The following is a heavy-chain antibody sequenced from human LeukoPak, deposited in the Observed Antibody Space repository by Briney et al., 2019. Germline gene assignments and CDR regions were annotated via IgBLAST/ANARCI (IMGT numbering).Heavy chain of an antibody. V-gene: IGHV4-34*01. CDR2: INHSGST. D-gene: IGHD3-10*01. Sequence: SETLSLTCAVYGGSFSGYYWSWLRQPPGKGLEWIGEINHSGSTNYNPSLKSRVTISVDTSKNQFSLKLSSVTAADTAVYYCARDRHYYGSGSYLYYYGMDVWGQGTTVTVSS. J-gene: IGHJ6*02. CDR1: GGSFSGYY. CDR3: ARDRHYYGSGSYLYYYGMDV.